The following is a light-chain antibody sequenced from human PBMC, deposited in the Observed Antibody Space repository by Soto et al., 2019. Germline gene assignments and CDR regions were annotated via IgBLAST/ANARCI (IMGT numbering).Light chain of an antibody. CDR2: GAS. Sequence: EIVLTQSPGTLSLSPGERATLSCRASQSVSSSYLAWYQQKPGQAPRLLIYGASSRATGIPDRFSGSGSGTDFTLTISRLEPEDFAVYYCQQYGRSPRTFGQGT. CDR3: QQYGRSPRT. V-gene: IGKV3-20*01. CDR1: QSVSSSY. J-gene: IGKJ1*01.